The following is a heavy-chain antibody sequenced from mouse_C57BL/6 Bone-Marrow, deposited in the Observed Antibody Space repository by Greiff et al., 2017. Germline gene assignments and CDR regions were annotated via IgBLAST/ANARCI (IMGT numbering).Heavy chain of an antibody. Sequence: LVESGAELARPGASVKMSCKASGYTFTSYTMHWVKQRPGQGLEWIGYINPSSGYTKYNQKFKDKATLTADKSSSTAYMQLSSLTSEDSAVYDCARTTMAPFDYWGQGTTLTVSS. J-gene: IGHJ2*01. D-gene: IGHD2-1*01. CDR1: GYTFTSYT. V-gene: IGHV1-4*01. CDR2: INPSSGYT. CDR3: ARTTMAPFDY.